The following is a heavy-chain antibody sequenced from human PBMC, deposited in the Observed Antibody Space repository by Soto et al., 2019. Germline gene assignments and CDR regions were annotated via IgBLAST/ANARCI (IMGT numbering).Heavy chain of an antibody. Sequence: PGGSLRLSCAASGFTFSSYGMHWVRQAPGKGLEWVAVISYDGSNKYYADSVKGRFTISRDNSKNTLYLQMNSLRAEDTAVYYCAKDRGGELELRYWFDPWGQGTLVTVSS. CDR3: AKDRGGELELRYWFDP. D-gene: IGHD1-7*01. CDR2: ISYDGSNK. CDR1: GFTFSSYG. J-gene: IGHJ5*02. V-gene: IGHV3-30*18.